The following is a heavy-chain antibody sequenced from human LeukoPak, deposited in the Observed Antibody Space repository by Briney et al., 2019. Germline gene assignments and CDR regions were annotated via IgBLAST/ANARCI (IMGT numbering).Heavy chain of an antibody. CDR1: GYTFTSYG. Sequence: ASVKVSCKXSGYTFTSYGISWVRQAPGQGLEWMGWISAYNGNTNYAQKLQGRVTMTTDTSTSTAYMELRSLRSDDTAVYYCARGPLGYDFWSGYRGWFDPWGQGTLVTVSS. J-gene: IGHJ5*02. V-gene: IGHV1-18*01. CDR2: ISAYNGNT. D-gene: IGHD3-3*01. CDR3: ARGPLGYDFWSGYRGWFDP.